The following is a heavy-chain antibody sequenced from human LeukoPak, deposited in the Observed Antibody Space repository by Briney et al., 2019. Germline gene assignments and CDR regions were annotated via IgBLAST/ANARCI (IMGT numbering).Heavy chain of an antibody. J-gene: IGHJ4*02. CDR2: ISAYNGNT. CDR1: GYTFTSYG. V-gene: IGHV1-18*01. D-gene: IGHD3-22*01. Sequence: ASVRVSCKASGYTFTSYGISWVRQAPGQGLEWMGWISAYNGNTNYAQKLQGRVTMTTDTSTSTAYMELRSLRSDDTAVYYCARVRGYYDSSGPRDYWGQGTLVTVSS. CDR3: ARVRGYYDSSGPRDY.